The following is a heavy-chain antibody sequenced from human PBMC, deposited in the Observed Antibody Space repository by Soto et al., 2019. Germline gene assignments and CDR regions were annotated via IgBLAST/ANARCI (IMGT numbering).Heavy chain of an antibody. CDR2: IYYSGST. V-gene: IGHV4-39*07. J-gene: IGHJ4*02. CDR3: AREDVHCSGGSCYFSGTPTPYFDY. Sequence: PSETLSLTCTVSGGSISSSSYYWGWIRQPPGKGLEWIGSIYYSGSTYYNPSLKSRVTISVDTSKNQFSLKLSSVTAADTAVYYCAREDVHCSGGSCYFSGTPTPYFDYWGQGTLVTVSS. D-gene: IGHD2-15*01. CDR1: GGSISSSSYY.